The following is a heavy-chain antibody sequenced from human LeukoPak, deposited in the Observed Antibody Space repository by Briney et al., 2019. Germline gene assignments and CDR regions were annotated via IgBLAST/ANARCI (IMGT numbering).Heavy chain of an antibody. Sequence: GGSLRLSCAASGFTFTRYGMHWVRQAPGKGLQWVAAISFDGKNIHYLDSVKGRFSISRDNAKNSLYLQMNSLRDEDTAVYYCARDIYSYGLEWFDPWGQGTLVTVSS. V-gene: IGHV3-33*01. CDR1: GFTFTRYG. D-gene: IGHD5-18*01. J-gene: IGHJ5*02. CDR2: ISFDGKNI. CDR3: ARDIYSYGLEWFDP.